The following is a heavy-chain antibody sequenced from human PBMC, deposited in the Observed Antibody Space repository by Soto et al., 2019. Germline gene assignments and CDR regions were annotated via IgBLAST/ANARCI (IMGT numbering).Heavy chain of an antibody. CDR2: IWYDGSNK. J-gene: IGHJ4*02. D-gene: IGHD2-15*01. CDR1: GFTFSSYG. Sequence: GGSLRLSCAASGFTFSSYGMHWVRQAPGKGLEWVAVIWYDGSNKYYADSVKGRFTISRDNSKNTLYLQMNSLRAEDTAVYYCARGMVVAATPGYFDYWGQGTLVTSPQ. V-gene: IGHV3-33*01. CDR3: ARGMVVAATPGYFDY.